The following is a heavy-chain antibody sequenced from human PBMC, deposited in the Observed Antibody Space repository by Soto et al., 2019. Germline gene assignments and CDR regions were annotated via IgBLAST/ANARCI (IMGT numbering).Heavy chain of an antibody. CDR2: ISSNGGST. J-gene: IGHJ6*02. D-gene: IGHD2-15*01. CDR1: GFTFSSYA. Sequence: EVQLVESGGGLVQPGGSLRLSCAASGFTFSSYAMHWVRQAPGKGLEYVSVISSNGGSTYYANSVKGGFTISRDNSKNTLYLQMGSLRAEDMAVYYCARGIFDSYGMDVWGQGTTVTVSS. CDR3: ARGIFDSYGMDV. V-gene: IGHV3-64*01.